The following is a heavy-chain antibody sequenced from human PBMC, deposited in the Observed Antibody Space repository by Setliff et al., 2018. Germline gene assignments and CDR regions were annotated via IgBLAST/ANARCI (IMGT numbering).Heavy chain of an antibody. CDR3: ARFGGSCSSSSCYASDL. CDR1: SYTFTNFG. J-gene: IGHJ3*01. D-gene: IGHD2-2*01. Sequence: ASVKVSCKASSYTFTNFGFHWLRQAPGQGLEWMAMIITSTGKTSYAQKFQGRVTVTTDTYTGTGYMELRSLRSDDTAMYFCARFGGSCSSSSCYASDLWGQGTMVTVSS. CDR2: IITSTGKT. V-gene: IGHV1-18*01.